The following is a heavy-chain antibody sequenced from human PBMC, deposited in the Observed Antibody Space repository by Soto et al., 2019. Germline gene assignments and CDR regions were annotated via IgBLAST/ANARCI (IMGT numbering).Heavy chain of an antibody. V-gene: IGHV4-34*01. CDR2: INHSGST. D-gene: IGHD1-26*01. CDR3: ARGVVGATTAGLFDY. Sequence: QVQLQQWGAGLLKPSETLSLTCAVYGGSFSGYDWSWIRQSPGKGLEWVGEINHSGSTNYNPSLKSRVTMSVDTSKNQFSLKLSSVTAADTAVYYCARGVVGATTAGLFDYWGQGTLVTVSS. J-gene: IGHJ4*02. CDR1: GGSFSGYD.